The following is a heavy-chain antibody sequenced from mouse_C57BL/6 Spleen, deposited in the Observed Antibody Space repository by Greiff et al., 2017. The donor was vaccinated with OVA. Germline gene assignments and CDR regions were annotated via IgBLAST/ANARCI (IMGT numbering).Heavy chain of an antibody. D-gene: IGHD2-4*01. Sequence: VQRVESGAELARPGASVKLSCKASGYTFTSYGISWVKQRTGQGLEWIGEIYPRSGNTYYNEKFKGKATLTADKSSSTAYMELRSLTSEDSAVYFCARGGYDYDVLAWFAYWGQGTLVTVSA. J-gene: IGHJ3*01. V-gene: IGHV1-81*01. CDR1: GYTFTSYG. CDR3: ARGGYDYDVLAWFAY. CDR2: IYPRSGNT.